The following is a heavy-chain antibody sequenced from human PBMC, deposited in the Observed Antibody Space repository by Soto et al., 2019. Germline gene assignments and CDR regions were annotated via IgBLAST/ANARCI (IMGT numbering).Heavy chain of an antibody. CDR3: ARGPLVGAPDY. Sequence: RASVKVSCKASGGTFSSYAISWVRQAPGQGLEWMGGIIPIFGTANYAQKFQGRVTITADKSTSTAYMELSSLRSEDTAVYYCARGPLVGAPDYWGQGTLVTVSS. CDR2: IIPIFGTA. V-gene: IGHV1-69*06. D-gene: IGHD1-26*01. CDR1: GGTFSSYA. J-gene: IGHJ4*02.